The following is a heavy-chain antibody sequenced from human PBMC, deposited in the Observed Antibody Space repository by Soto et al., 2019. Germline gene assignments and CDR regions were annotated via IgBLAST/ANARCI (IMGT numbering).Heavy chain of an antibody. V-gene: IGHV4-34*01. Sequence: SETLSLTCAVYGGSFSGYYWSWIRQPPGKGLEWIGEINHSGSTNYNPSLKSRVTISVDTSKDQFSLKLSSVTAADTAVYYCARGRGRVVPAAIVSSGTNWNYYYYGMDVWGQGTTVTVSS. CDR2: INHSGST. J-gene: IGHJ6*02. CDR1: GGSFSGYY. CDR3: ARGRGRVVPAAIVSSGTNWNYYYYGMDV. D-gene: IGHD2-2*02.